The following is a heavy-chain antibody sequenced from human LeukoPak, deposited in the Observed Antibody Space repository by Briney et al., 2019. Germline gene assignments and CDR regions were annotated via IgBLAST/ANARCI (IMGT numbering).Heavy chain of an antibody. D-gene: IGHD2-15*01. Sequence: GESLKISCQGSGYSYTTYWIAWVRQMPGKGLEWMGIIYPGDSDTRYSPSFQGQVTISADKSISTAYLQWSSLKASDTAMYYCARRGYCSGGSCYSAAFDIWGQGTMVTVSS. V-gene: IGHV5-51*01. CDR1: GYSYTTYW. CDR2: IYPGDSDT. CDR3: ARRGYCSGGSCYSAAFDI. J-gene: IGHJ3*02.